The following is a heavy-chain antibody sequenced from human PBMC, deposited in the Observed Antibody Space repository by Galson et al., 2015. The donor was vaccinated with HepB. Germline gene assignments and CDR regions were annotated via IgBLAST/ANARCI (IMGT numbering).Heavy chain of an antibody. CDR1: GGSFSGYY. Sequence: SETLSLTCAVYGGSFSGYYWSWIRQPPGKGLEWIGEINHSGSTNYNPSLKSRVTISVDTSKNQFSLKLSSVTAADTAVYYCARGGLWVVVAATTRIFDYWGQGTLVTVSS. V-gene: IGHV4-34*01. CDR3: ARGGLWVVVAATTRIFDY. D-gene: IGHD2-15*01. CDR2: INHSGST. J-gene: IGHJ4*02.